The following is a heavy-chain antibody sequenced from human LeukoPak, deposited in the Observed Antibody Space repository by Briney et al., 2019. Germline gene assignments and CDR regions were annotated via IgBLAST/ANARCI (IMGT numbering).Heavy chain of an antibody. V-gene: IGHV3-30-3*01. CDR1: GFTFSSYA. CDR2: ISYDGSNK. Sequence: PGRSLRLSCAASGFTFSSYAMHWVRQAPGKGLEWVAVISYDGSNKYYADSVKGRFTISRDNSKNTLYLQMNSLRSDDTAVYYCARIFLSVVAPKRWFDPWGQGTLVTVSS. J-gene: IGHJ5*02. CDR3: ARIFLSVVAPKRWFDP. D-gene: IGHD4-23*01.